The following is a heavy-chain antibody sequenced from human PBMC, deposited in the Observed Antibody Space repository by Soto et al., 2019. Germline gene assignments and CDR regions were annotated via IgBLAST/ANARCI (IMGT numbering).Heavy chain of an antibody. D-gene: IGHD3-10*01. CDR2: ISYDGSNK. Sequence: ESGGGVVQPGRSLRLSCAASGFTFSSYAMHWVRQAPGKGLEWVAVISYDGSNKYYADSVKGRFTISRDNSKNTLYLQMNSLRAEDTAVYYCARDHYGSGSYSYRGFDYWGQGTLVTVSS. CDR1: GFTFSSYA. J-gene: IGHJ4*02. CDR3: ARDHYGSGSYSYRGFDY. V-gene: IGHV3-30-3*01.